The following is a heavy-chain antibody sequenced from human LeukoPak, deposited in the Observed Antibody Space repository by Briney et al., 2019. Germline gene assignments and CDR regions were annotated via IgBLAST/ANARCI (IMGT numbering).Heavy chain of an antibody. Sequence: PGGSLRLSCAASGFTFSSYTINWVRQAPGKGLEWVSSISSSSNYIYYADSVKGRFTISRDNAKNSLFLQMNSLRAGDTADYYCARDLRVGYGDYLLSNYYYFYYMDVWGKGTTVTVSS. CDR1: GFTFSSYT. J-gene: IGHJ6*03. CDR3: ARDLRVGYGDYLLSNYYYFYYMDV. D-gene: IGHD4-17*01. V-gene: IGHV3-21*01. CDR2: ISSSSNYI.